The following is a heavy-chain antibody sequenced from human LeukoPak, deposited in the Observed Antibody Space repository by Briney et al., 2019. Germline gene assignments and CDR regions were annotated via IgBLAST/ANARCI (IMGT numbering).Heavy chain of an antibody. D-gene: IGHD1-26*01. CDR1: GFTFSSYW. CDR3: ARDLNLGATRPDAFDI. Sequence: GGSLRLSCAASGFTFSSYWMSWVRQAPGKGLEWVANIKQDGSEKYYVDSVKGRFTISRDNAKNSLYLQMNSLRAEDTAVYYCARDLNLGATRPDAFDIWGQGTMATVSS. CDR2: IKQDGSEK. J-gene: IGHJ3*02. V-gene: IGHV3-7*01.